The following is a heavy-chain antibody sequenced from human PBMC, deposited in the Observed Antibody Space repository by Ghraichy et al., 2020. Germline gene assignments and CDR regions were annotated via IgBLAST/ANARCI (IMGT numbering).Heavy chain of an antibody. Sequence: GGSLRLSCAASGFTFSSYDMHWVRQATGKGLEWVSAIGTAGDTYYPGSVKGRFTISRENAKNSLYLQMNSLRAGDTAVYYCARAVSPMYCSGGSCYSNAFDIWGQGTTVTVSS. D-gene: IGHD2-15*01. CDR1: GFTFSSYD. V-gene: IGHV3-13*01. CDR2: IGTAGDT. CDR3: ARAVSPMYCSGGSCYSNAFDI. J-gene: IGHJ3*02.